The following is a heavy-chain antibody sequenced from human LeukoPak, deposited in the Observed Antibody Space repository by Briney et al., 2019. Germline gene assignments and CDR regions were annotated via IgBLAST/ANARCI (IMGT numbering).Heavy chain of an antibody. J-gene: IGHJ6*02. D-gene: IGHD3-9*01. Sequence: GGSLRLSCAASGFTFSSYSMNWVRQAPGKGLEWVSYISSSSSTIYYADSVKGRFTISRDNAKNSLYLQMNGLRAEDTAVYYCARDLTYYDILTGSYGMDVWGQGTTVTVSS. CDR3: ARDLTYYDILTGSYGMDV. CDR2: ISSSSSTI. V-gene: IGHV3-48*01. CDR1: GFTFSSYS.